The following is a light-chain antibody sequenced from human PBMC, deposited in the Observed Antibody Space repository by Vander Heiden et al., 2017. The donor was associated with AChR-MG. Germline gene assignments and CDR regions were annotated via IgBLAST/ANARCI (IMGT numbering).Light chain of an antibody. CDR1: QSISSW. CDR2: DAS. CDR3: QHYKSYPWT. J-gene: IGKJ1*01. Sequence: DIQMTQSPSTLSASVGDRVTITCRASQSISSWLAWYQQKAGKAPKLLIYDASSLESGVPSRFSGSGSGTEFTLTSSSLQPDDFATYYCQHYKSYPWTFGQGTKVEIK. V-gene: IGKV1-5*01.